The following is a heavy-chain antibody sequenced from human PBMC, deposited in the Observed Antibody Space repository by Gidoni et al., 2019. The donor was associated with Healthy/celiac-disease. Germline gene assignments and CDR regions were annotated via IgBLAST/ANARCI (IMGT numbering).Heavy chain of an antibody. CDR1: GFTFSSYG. V-gene: IGHV3-33*01. J-gene: IGHJ4*02. CDR2: IWYDGSNK. D-gene: IGHD1-26*01. Sequence: QVQLVESGGGVVQPGRSLRLSCAASGFTFSSYGMHWVRQAPGKGLEWVAVIWYDGSNKYYADSVKGRFTISRDNSKNTLYLQMNSLRAEDTAVYYCARDGRIEGATQVFDYWGQGTLVTVSS. CDR3: ARDGRIEGATQVFDY.